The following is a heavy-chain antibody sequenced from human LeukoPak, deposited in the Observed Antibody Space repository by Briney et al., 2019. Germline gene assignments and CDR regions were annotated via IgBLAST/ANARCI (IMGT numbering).Heavy chain of an antibody. CDR1: GFTVSGNY. Sequence: PGGSLRLSCAASGFTVSGNYMSWVRQAPGKGLEWISLIHSGGDTYYPDSVRGRFTISRDNSKNTLYLQMNSLRAEDTAVYYCARGPPACSTNCYGYLDYWGQGTLVTVSS. D-gene: IGHD2-2*01. J-gene: IGHJ4*02. CDR3: ARGPPACSTNCYGYLDY. V-gene: IGHV3-53*01. CDR2: IHSGGDT.